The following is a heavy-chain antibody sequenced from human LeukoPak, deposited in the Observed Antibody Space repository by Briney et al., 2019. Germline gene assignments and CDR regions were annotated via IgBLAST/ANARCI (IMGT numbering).Heavy chain of an antibody. V-gene: IGHV3-48*03. CDR2: IGSSGQTI. CDR1: RFTFSNYA. Sequence: GGSLRLSYAASRFTFSNYAMNWVRQAPGKGLEWISYIGSSGQTIYYADSVKGRFTISRDNAKNSLYLQMSSLRAEDTAIYYCARVDLVQGVINYYYMDVWGKGTTVTVSS. CDR3: ARVDLVQGVINYYYMDV. J-gene: IGHJ6*03. D-gene: IGHD3-10*01.